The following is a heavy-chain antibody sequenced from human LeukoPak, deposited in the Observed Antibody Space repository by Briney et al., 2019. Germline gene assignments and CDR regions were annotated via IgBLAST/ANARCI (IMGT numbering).Heavy chain of an antibody. J-gene: IGHJ4*02. CDR3: AKLTTGWFEDF. CDR2: IRAGDSNT. D-gene: IGHD2-8*02. Sequence: GGSLRLSCAATGFTLISYSMTWVRQAPGKGLEWVSAIRAGDSNTFYADSVKGRFTISRDSSKNTLYLQMNDLRDEDTAVYYCAKLTTGWFEDFWGQGTLVTVSS. CDR1: GFTLISYS. V-gene: IGHV3-23*01.